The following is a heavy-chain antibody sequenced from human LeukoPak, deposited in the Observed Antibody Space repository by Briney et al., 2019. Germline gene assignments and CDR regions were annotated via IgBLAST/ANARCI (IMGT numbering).Heavy chain of an antibody. CDR2: IHYSGSA. CDR1: GGSVSSGSYY. J-gene: IGHJ4*02. V-gene: IGHV4-61*01. Sequence: SETLSLTCTVSGGSVSSGSYYWRWIRQPPGRGLEWIAYIHYSGSAAYNPSLKSRVTISRDMSTNQFSLKMTSVTAADTAVYFCARDMGAPDYGSYSVDYWGQGTLVTVSS. CDR3: ARDMGAPDYGSYSVDY. D-gene: IGHD4-23*01.